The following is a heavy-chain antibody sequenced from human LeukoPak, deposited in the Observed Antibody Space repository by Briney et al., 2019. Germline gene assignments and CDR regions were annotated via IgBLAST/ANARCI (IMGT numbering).Heavy chain of an antibody. CDR1: GFTFSTYA. Sequence: GGSLGLSCVASGFTFSTYAMSWVRQAPGKELEWVSTISGSGGSTYYADSVKGRFIISRDNSKNTLCLQMNSLRAEDTAVYYCAKEGGDYGDLDYWGQGTLVTVAS. CDR2: ISGSGGST. D-gene: IGHD4-17*01. CDR3: AKEGGDYGDLDY. V-gene: IGHV3-23*01. J-gene: IGHJ4*02.